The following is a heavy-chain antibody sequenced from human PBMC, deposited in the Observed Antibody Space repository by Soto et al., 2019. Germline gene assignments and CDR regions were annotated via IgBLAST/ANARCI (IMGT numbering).Heavy chain of an antibody. D-gene: IGHD3-3*01. CDR3: ARDPAFWSGYSDY. V-gene: IGHV3-33*01. Sequence: GGSLRLSCAASGFTFSSYGMHWVRQAPGKGLEWVAVIWYDGSNKYYADSVKGRFTISRDNSKNTLYLQMNSLRAEDTAVYYCARDPAFWSGYSDYWGQGTQVTVSS. CDR1: GFTFSSYG. J-gene: IGHJ4*02. CDR2: IWYDGSNK.